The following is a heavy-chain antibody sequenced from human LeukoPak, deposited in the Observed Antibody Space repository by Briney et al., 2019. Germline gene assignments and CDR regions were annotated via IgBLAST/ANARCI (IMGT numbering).Heavy chain of an antibody. CDR3: ARGPNDYGDYEGASDI. CDR2: INPSGGST. V-gene: IGHV1-46*01. Sequence: ASVKVSCKASGYTFTSYYMHWVRQAPGQGLEWMGIINPSGGSTSYAQKFQGRVTMTRDTSTSTVYMELSSLRSEDTAVYYCARGPNDYGDYEGASDIWGQGTMVTVSS. CDR1: GYTFTSYY. D-gene: IGHD4-17*01. J-gene: IGHJ3*02.